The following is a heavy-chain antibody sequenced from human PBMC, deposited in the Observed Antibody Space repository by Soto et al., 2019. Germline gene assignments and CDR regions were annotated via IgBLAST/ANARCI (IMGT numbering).Heavy chain of an antibody. CDR3: AKDRRGDTAMVHLLLDY. Sequence: GGSLRLSCAASGFTFSSYAMSWVRQAPGKGLEWVSAISGSGGSTYYADSVKGRFTISRDNSKNTLYLQMNSLRAEDPAVYYCAKDRRGDTAMVHLLLDYWGQGTLVTVSS. CDR2: ISGSGGST. CDR1: GFTFSSYA. J-gene: IGHJ4*02. D-gene: IGHD5-18*01. V-gene: IGHV3-23*01.